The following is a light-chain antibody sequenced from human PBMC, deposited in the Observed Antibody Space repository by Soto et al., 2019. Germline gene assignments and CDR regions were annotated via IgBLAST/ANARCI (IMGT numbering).Light chain of an antibody. V-gene: IGKV3-20*01. CDR1: QSVSNSY. CDR3: QQYVSSPWT. CDR2: GAS. Sequence: EIVLTQSPGTLSLSPGERVTLSCRASQSVSNSYLAWYQQKPGQAPRLLIYGASSRATGIPDRFSGSGSGTDFTLTISRLEPEDLAVYYCQQYVSSPWTFGQGTKVEIK. J-gene: IGKJ1*01.